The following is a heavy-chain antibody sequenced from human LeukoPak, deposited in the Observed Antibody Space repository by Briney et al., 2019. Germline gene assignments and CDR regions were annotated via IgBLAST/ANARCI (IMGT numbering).Heavy chain of an antibody. CDR2: INSNSGCT. CDR3: ARDGQPFLEDGYNYAGGVYYYMDV. J-gene: IGHJ6*03. Sequence: ASVKVSCKASGYTFTGYYMHWVRQATGQRLEWMGWINSNSGCTNYAQKFQGRVTMTRDTSISTAYMELSRLRSDDTAVYYCARDGQPFLEDGYNYAGGVYYYMDVWGKGTTVTVSS. V-gene: IGHV1-2*02. D-gene: IGHD5-24*01. CDR1: GYTFTGYY.